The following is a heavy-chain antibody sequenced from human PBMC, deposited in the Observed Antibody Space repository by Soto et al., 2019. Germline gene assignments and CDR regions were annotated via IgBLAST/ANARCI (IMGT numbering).Heavy chain of an antibody. CDR2: ISFDGSNK. Sequence: QVQLVESGGGLVQPGRSLRLSCAASKFTFSNYAMHWVRQAPGKGLEWVAVISFDGSNKYYADSVKGRFTISRDNPKNTLYLQMNSLRAEDTAVYYCARSTYGDYEGYWFDPWGQGTPVTVSS. CDR1: KFTFSNYA. J-gene: IGHJ5*02. D-gene: IGHD4-17*01. CDR3: ARSTYGDYEGYWFDP. V-gene: IGHV3-30-3*01.